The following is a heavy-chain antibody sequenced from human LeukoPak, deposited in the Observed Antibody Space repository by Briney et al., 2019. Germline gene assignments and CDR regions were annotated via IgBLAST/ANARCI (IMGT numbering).Heavy chain of an antibody. Sequence: GGSLRLSCAASGFTFSYFAMTWVRQSPGKGLEWVSSISGSGASTYYADSVKGRFTISRDNSKSTLYLQMNSLRAEDTAVYYCACTAATTVIGRYYFDYWGQGTLVTVSS. J-gene: IGHJ4*02. V-gene: IGHV3-23*01. CDR2: ISGSGAST. D-gene: IGHD4-11*01. CDR1: GFTFSYFA. CDR3: ACTAATTVIGRYYFDY.